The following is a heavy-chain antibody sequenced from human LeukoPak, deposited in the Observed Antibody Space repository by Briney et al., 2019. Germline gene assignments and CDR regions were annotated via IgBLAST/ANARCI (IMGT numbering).Heavy chain of an antibody. J-gene: IGHJ3*02. V-gene: IGHV1-69*05. D-gene: IGHD6-19*01. CDR2: LIPSFETA. Sequence: SVKVFCKASGGTFSSNTISRVRQAPGQGLGWMGGLIPSFETAKFAQNFQGTGTITTGESPSPPHMELSSLRPEDTAVYYCARGNGAVAIDDAFDIWGQGTLVNVSS. CDR1: GGTFSSNT. CDR3: ARGNGAVAIDDAFDI.